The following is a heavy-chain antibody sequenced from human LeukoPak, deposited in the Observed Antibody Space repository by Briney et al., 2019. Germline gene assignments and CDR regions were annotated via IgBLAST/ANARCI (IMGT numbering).Heavy chain of an antibody. CDR2: IYYSGST. J-gene: IGHJ4*02. Sequence: SETLSLTCTVSGGSISSSSYYWGWIRHPPGKGLEWIGSIYYSGSTYYNPSLKSRVTISVDTSKNQFSLKLSSVTAADTAVYYCARDRQQLVRGDYFDYWGQGTLVTVSS. D-gene: IGHD6-13*01. V-gene: IGHV4-39*07. CDR3: ARDRQQLVRGDYFDY. CDR1: GGSISSSSYY.